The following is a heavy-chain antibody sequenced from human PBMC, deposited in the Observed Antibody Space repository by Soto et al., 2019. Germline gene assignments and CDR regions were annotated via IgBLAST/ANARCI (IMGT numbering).Heavy chain of an antibody. CDR3: ASADSGYDYFFYYYGMDV. V-gene: IGHV1-3*01. CDR2: INAGNGNT. CDR1: GYTFTRFA. J-gene: IGHJ6*02. D-gene: IGHD5-12*01. Sequence: ASVKVSCKASGYTFTRFAIHWVRQAPGQRLAWMGRINAGNGNTKYSQKFQGRVTITRDTSASTAYIELSSLRSEDTAVYYCASADSGYDYFFYYYGMDVWGQGTTVTVSS.